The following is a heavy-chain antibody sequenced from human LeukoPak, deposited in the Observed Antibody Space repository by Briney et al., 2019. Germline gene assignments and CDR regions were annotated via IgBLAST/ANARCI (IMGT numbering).Heavy chain of an antibody. V-gene: IGHV4-59*01. CDR2: IYYSGST. CDR3: ARGMEMATDAFDY. Sequence: SETLSLTCTVSGGSISSYYWSWIRQPPGKGLEWIGYIYYSGSTNYNPSLKSRVTISVDTSKNQFSLKLSPVTAADTAVYYCARGMEMATDAFDYWGQGTLVTVSS. J-gene: IGHJ4*02. CDR1: GGSISSYY. D-gene: IGHD5-24*01.